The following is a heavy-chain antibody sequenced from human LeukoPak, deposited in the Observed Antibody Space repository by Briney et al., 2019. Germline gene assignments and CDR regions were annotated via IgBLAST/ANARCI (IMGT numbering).Heavy chain of an antibody. CDR3: ARPRLGGQNGRFDY. D-gene: IGHD2-15*01. CDR1: GYTFTSYD. V-gene: IGHV1-8*01. Sequence: GASVKVSCKASGYTFTSYDINWVRQATGQGLERMGWMNPNSGNTGYAQKFQGRVTMTRNTSISTAYMELSSLRSEDTAVYYCARPRLGGQNGRFDYWGQGTLVTVSS. CDR2: MNPNSGNT. J-gene: IGHJ4*02.